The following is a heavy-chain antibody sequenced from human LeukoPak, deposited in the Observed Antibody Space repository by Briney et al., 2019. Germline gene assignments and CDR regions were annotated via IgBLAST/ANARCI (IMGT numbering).Heavy chain of an antibody. V-gene: IGHV3-23*01. CDR1: GFTFSSYA. J-gene: IGHJ3*02. Sequence: GGSLRLSCAASGFTFSSYAMSWVRQAPGKVLEWVSGISGGGGSTYYADSVKGRFTISRDNSKNTLYLQTNSLRVEDTAVYYCAKDSVARNGIYDAFDIWGQGTTVTVSS. CDR3: AKDSVARNGIYDAFDI. D-gene: IGHD6-19*01. CDR2: ISGGGGST.